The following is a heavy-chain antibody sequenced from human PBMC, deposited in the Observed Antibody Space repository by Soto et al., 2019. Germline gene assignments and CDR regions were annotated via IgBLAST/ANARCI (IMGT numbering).Heavy chain of an antibody. V-gene: IGHV4-39*01. Sequence: PSETLSLTCTVSGGSIGARHAYCGWIRQPPGKGLEWIGSFYDSGSTYYNPSLKNRVYISVDSSKNQFSLTLASLTAADTAVYYCARAPDSLGQGTLVTVSS. CDR3: ARAPDS. J-gene: IGHJ4*02. CDR1: GGSIGARHAY. CDR2: FYDSGST.